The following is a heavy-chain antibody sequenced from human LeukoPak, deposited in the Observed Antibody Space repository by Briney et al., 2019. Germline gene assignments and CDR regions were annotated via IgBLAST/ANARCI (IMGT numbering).Heavy chain of an antibody. J-gene: IGHJ3*02. CDR2: ISVGSDVI. CDR3: ARGRRDCSGDCYVAFDI. Sequence: GGSLRLSCAVSGLTFSNSAMSWVRQAPGKGLEWVSAISVGSDVIYYADSVKGRFAISRDNSKHTVYLQMHSLRADDTAVYYCARGRRDCSGDCYVAFDIWGQGTMVTVSS. V-gene: IGHV3-23*01. D-gene: IGHD2-21*02. CDR1: GLTFSNSA.